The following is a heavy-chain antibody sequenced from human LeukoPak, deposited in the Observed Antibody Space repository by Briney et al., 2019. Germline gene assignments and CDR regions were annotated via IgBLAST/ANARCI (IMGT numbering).Heavy chain of an antibody. V-gene: IGHV3-7*01. Sequence: GGSLRLSCAASGFTFSSYWMSWVRQAPGKGLEWVANIKQDGSEKYYVDSVKGRFTISRDNAKDSLYLQMNSLRAGDTAVYYCARVEKYYYDSSGYSDYWGQGTLVTVSS. D-gene: IGHD3-22*01. J-gene: IGHJ4*02. CDR1: GFTFSSYW. CDR2: IKQDGSEK. CDR3: ARVEKYYYDSSGYSDY.